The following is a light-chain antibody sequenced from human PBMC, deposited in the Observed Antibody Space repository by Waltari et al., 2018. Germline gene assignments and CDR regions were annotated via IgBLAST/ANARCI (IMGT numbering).Light chain of an antibody. CDR1: SNDIGDYHY. CDR3: CSYGGSFSSGYV. V-gene: IGLV2-11*01. CDR2: DVS. Sequence: QSALTQPRSVSGSPGQSVTISCTGSSNDIGDYHYVSWYQQHPGKAPKFMIYDVSKRPSGVPDRFSGSKSGNTASLTISGLQTEDEADYYCCSYGGSFSSGYVFGSGTKVTVL. J-gene: IGLJ1*01.